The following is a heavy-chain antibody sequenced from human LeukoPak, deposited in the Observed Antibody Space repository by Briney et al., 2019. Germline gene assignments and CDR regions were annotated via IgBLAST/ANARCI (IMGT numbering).Heavy chain of an antibody. CDR2: IDHSGSP. Sequence: SETLSLTCGVYGASFSDLYWSWLRQPPGKGLEWIGEIDHSGSPKYNPSLKGRVTISLDTSTNQFSLDLTSVTAADTAVYYCPAASQLGSYNWFDPWGQGTLVTVSS. J-gene: IGHJ5*02. V-gene: IGHV4-34*01. CDR3: PAASQLGSYNWFDP. D-gene: IGHD6-13*01. CDR1: GASFSDLY.